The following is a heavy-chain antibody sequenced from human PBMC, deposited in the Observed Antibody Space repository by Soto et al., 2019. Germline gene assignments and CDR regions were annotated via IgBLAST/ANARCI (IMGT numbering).Heavy chain of an antibody. J-gene: IGHJ4*02. V-gene: IGHV4-39*01. CDR3: ARLRPDSSSSAHDNFDY. CDR1: GGSISSSSYY. D-gene: IGHD6-6*01. Sequence: QLQLQESGPGLVKPSETLSLTCTVSGGSISSSSYYWGWIRQPPGKGLEWIGSIYYSGSTYYNPSLKSRVTISVDTSKNQFSLKLSSVTAADTAVYYCARLRPDSSSSAHDNFDYWGQGTLVTVSS. CDR2: IYYSGST.